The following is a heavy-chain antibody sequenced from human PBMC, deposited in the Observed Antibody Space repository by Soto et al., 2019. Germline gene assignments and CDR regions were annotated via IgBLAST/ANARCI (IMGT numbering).Heavy chain of an antibody. CDR2: LYYQGGG. CDR3: AREGRFESFDY. V-gene: IGHV4-61*03. D-gene: IGHD3-10*01. Sequence: SETLSLTCIVSGGSISRDDYYWSWIRQPPGKGLEGIGYLYYQGGGNNNPSFKSRVTMSVDTSRNTFSLELRSVTAADTAVYYCAREGRFESFDYWGQGALVTVSS. CDR1: GGSISRDDYY. J-gene: IGHJ4*02.